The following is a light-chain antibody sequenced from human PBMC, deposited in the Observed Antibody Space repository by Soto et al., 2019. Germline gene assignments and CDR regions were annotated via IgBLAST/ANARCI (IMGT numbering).Light chain of an antibody. CDR3: SSYTSSSTLYV. Sequence: QSVLTQPASVSGSPGQSITISCTGTSSDVGGYNYFSCYQQHPGKAPKLMIYDVSNRPSGVSIRFSGSNSVNTASLTIFGLQAEDEADYYCSSYTSSSTLYVFGTGTKVTVL. CDR2: DVS. V-gene: IGLV2-14*01. CDR1: SSDVGGYNY. J-gene: IGLJ1*01.